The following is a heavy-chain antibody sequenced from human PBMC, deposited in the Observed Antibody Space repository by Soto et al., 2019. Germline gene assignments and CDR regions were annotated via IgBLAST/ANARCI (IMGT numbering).Heavy chain of an antibody. CDR3: ERVELEPYYYYYYMDV. CDR1: GGSFSGYY. V-gene: IGHV4-34*01. Sequence: QVQLQQWGAGLLKPSETLSLTCAVYGGSFSGYYWSWIRQPPGKGLEWIGEINHSGSTNYNPSLKSRVTISVDTSKNQFSLKLSSVTAADTAVYYCERVELEPYYYYYYMDVWGKGTTVTVSS. D-gene: IGHD1-1*01. CDR2: INHSGST. J-gene: IGHJ6*03.